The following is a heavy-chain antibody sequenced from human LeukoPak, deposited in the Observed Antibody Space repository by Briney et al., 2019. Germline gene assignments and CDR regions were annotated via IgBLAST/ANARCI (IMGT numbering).Heavy chain of an antibody. J-gene: IGHJ4*02. CDR1: GLSVSSFG. V-gene: IGHV3-23*01. D-gene: IGHD6-19*01. CDR3: AQGFSSGWYPY. CDR2: ISLNGETT. Sequence: GGSLRLSCAVSGLSVSSFGMSWVRQAPGKGLEWISAISLNGETTWYADSVKGRFTISRANSKNTLYLQLTSLRAEDTAVYYCAQGFSSGWYPYWGQGSLVSVSS.